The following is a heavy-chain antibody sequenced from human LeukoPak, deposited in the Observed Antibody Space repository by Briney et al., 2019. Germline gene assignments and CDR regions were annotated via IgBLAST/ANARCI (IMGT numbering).Heavy chain of an antibody. CDR1: GFTVSSNY. V-gene: IGHV3-53*01. D-gene: IGHD3-16*02. Sequence: GGSLRLSCAASGFTVSSNYMSWVRQAPGKGLEWVSVIYTGGSIYYADSVKGRITISRDNSKNTLYLQMNSLRAEDTAVYYCAKAGYYDYVWGSYRYVDYWGQGTLVTVSS. J-gene: IGHJ4*02. CDR3: AKAGYYDYVWGSYRYVDY. CDR2: IYTGGSI.